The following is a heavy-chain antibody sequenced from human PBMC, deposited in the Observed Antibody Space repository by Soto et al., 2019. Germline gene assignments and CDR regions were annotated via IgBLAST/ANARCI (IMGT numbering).Heavy chain of an antibody. CDR3: AKLGPYSGSYGDPDGFFFDY. J-gene: IGHJ4*02. V-gene: IGHV3-30*18. CDR2: ISYDGSNK. Sequence: GGSLRLSCAASGFTFSSYGMHWVRQAPGKGLEWVAVISYDGSNKYYADSVKGRFTISRDNSKNTLYLQMNSLRAEDTAVYYCAKLGPYSGSYGDPDGFFFDYWGQGTLVTVSS. D-gene: IGHD1-26*01. CDR1: GFTFSSYG.